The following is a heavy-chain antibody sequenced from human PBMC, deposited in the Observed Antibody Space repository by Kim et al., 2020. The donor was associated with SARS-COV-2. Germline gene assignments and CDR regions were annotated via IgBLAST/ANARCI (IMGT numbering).Heavy chain of an antibody. CDR2: ISSSSSYI. J-gene: IGHJ2*01. CDR1: GFTFSSYS. V-gene: IGHV3-21*01. D-gene: IGHD3-10*01. CDR3: ARDSGPKRWLQSGYWYFDL. Sequence: GGSLRLSCAASGFTFSSYSMNWVRQAPGKGLEWVSSISSSSSYIYYADSVKGRFTISRDNAKNSLYLQMNSLRAEDTAVYYCARDSGPKRWLQSGYWYFDLWGRGTLVTVSS.